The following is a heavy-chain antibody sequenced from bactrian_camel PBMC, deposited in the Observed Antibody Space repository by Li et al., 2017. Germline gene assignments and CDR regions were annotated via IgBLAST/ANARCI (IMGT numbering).Heavy chain of an antibody. CDR1: GYTFNTY. CDR2: IDTGDGST. J-gene: IGHJ4*01. CDR3: ADSYVPISSAGYCYTSDY. V-gene: IGHV3S28*01. Sequence: RLSCAASGYTFNTYSWFRQAPGKEREGVAAIDTGDGSTYYLNSVEGRFTISHDNAMNTLYLQMNSQKPEDTAIYYCADSYVPISSAGYCYTSDYWGQGTQVTVS. D-gene: IGHD2*01.